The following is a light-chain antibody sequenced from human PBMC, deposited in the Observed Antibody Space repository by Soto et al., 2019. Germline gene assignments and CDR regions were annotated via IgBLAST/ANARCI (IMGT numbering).Light chain of an antibody. CDR2: AAS. CDR1: QDIRND. CDR3: LQYNSDLNT. J-gene: IGKJ2*01. Sequence: DIQMTQSRPSLSASVGDRVNITCRASQDIRNDLGWYQQKPGKVPKRLIYAASSLETGVPSRFSGSGSGAEFTLTISSLQPEDFATYYCLQYNSDLNTFGQGTKLEIK. V-gene: IGKV1-17*01.